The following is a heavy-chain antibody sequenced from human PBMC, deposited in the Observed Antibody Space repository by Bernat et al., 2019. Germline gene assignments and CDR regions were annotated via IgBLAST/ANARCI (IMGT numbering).Heavy chain of an antibody. Sequence: EVQLVESGGGLVQPGGSLRLSCAASGFTFSSYWMHWVRQDPGKGPVWVSRIKSDGSSTSYADSVKGRFTISRDNAKNTLYLQMNSLRAEDTAVYYCARGRGTAFDIWGQGTMVIVYS. V-gene: IGHV3-74*01. CDR2: IKSDGSST. CDR3: ARGRGTAFDI. D-gene: IGHD1-1*01. J-gene: IGHJ3*02. CDR1: GFTFSSYW.